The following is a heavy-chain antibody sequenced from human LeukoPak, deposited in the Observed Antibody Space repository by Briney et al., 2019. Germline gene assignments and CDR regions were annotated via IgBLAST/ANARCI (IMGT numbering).Heavy chain of an antibody. V-gene: IGHV4-34*01. D-gene: IGHD2-2*01. J-gene: IGHJ6*03. Sequence: SETLSLTCAVYGGSFSGYYWSWIRQPPGKGPEWIGEINHSGSTNYNPSLKSRVTISVDTSKNQFSLKLSSVTAADTAVYYCARGVVPDEYYYYMDVWGKGTTVTVSS. CDR2: INHSGST. CDR1: GGSFSGYY. CDR3: ARGVVPDEYYYYMDV.